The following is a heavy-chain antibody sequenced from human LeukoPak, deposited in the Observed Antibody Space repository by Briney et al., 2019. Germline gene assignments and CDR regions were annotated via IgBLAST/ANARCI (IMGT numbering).Heavy chain of an antibody. J-gene: IGHJ4*02. Sequence: ASVKVSCKASGGTFSSYAISWVRQAPGQGLEWMGRIIPILGIANYAQKFQGRVTITADKSTSTAYMELNSLRSEDTAVYYCAREYGDYQGPFDYWGQGTLVTVSS. CDR1: GGTFSSYA. V-gene: IGHV1-69*04. CDR2: IIPILGIA. D-gene: IGHD4-17*01. CDR3: AREYGDYQGPFDY.